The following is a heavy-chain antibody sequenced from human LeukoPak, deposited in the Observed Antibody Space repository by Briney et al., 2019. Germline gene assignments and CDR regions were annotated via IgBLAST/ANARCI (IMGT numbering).Heavy chain of an antibody. CDR2: INHSGST. CDR1: GGSFSGYY. D-gene: IGHD3-3*01. J-gene: IGHJ3*02. Sequence: SETLSLTCAVYGGSFSGYYWSWIRQPPGKGLEWIGEINHSGSTNYNPSLKSRVTISVDTSKNQFSLKLSSVTAADTAVYYCARSPPFWIPHDAFDIWGQGTMVTVSS. CDR3: ARSPPFWIPHDAFDI. V-gene: IGHV4-34*01.